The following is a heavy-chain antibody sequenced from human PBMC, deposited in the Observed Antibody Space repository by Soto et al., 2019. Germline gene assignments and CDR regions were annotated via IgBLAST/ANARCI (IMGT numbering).Heavy chain of an antibody. CDR3: AREVVDIVATRHFDY. V-gene: IGHV4-39*02. CDR2: IYYSGST. CDR1: GGSISSSSYY. D-gene: IGHD5-12*01. Sequence: PSETLSLTCTVSGGSISSSSYYWGWIRQPPGKGLEWIGSIYYSGSTYYNPSLKSRVTISVDTSKNQFSLKLSSVTAADTAVYYCAREVVDIVATRHFDYWGQGTLVTVSS. J-gene: IGHJ4*02.